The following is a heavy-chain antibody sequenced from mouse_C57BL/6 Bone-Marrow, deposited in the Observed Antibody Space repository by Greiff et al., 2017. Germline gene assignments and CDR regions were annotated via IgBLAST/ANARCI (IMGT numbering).Heavy chain of an antibody. J-gene: IGHJ2*01. CDR3: ARHNLPGTRALFDY. D-gene: IGHD4-1*01. CDR1: GFTFSSYG. V-gene: IGHV5-6*01. Sequence: EVQVVESGGDLVKPGGSLKLSCAASGFTFSSYGMSWVRQTPDKRLEWVATISSGGSYTYYPDSVKGRFTISRDNAKNTLYLQMSSLKSEDTAMYYCARHNLPGTRALFDYWGQGTTLTVSS. CDR2: ISSGGSYT.